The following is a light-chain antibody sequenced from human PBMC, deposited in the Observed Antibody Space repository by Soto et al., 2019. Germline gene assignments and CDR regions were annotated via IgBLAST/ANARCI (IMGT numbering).Light chain of an antibody. V-gene: IGKV3-20*01. CDR2: GAS. CDR3: HRYGNSVCT. CDR1: QSVSSSS. J-gene: IGKJ2*02. Sequence: EIVLTQSPATLSLSPGERATLSCRASQSVSSSSVAWYQQKPGPPPRLLIYGASSRATRIPDRFSGSGSGTDFTVISRRLEADDFAVYYCHRYGNSVCTFGQGTKLEIK.